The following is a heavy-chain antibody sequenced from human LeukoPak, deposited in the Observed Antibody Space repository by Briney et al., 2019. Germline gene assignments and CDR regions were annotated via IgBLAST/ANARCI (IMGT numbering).Heavy chain of an antibody. CDR1: GGSFSGYY. V-gene: IGHV4-34*01. D-gene: IGHD2-2*01. CDR2: INHSGST. CDR3: ARHHCSSTSCLYYFDY. Sequence: PSETLSLTCAVYGGSFSGYYWSWIRQPPGKGLEWIGEINHSGSTNYNPSLKSRVTISVDTSKNQFPLKLSSVTAADTAVYYCARHHCSSTSCLYYFDYWGQGTLVTVSS. J-gene: IGHJ4*02.